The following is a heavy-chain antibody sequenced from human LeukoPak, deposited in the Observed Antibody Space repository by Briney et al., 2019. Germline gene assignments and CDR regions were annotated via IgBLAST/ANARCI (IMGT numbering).Heavy chain of an antibody. V-gene: IGHV1-69*06. CDR2: IIPIFGTA. CDR1: GGTFSSYA. J-gene: IGHJ6*03. D-gene: IGHD5-12*01. Sequence: SVKVSCKASGGTFSSYAISWVRQAPGQGLEWMGGIIPIFGTANYAQKFQGRVTITADKSTSTAYMELSSLRSEDTAVYYCARENISGYDLYYYMDVWGKGTTVTVSS. CDR3: ARENISGYDLYYYMDV.